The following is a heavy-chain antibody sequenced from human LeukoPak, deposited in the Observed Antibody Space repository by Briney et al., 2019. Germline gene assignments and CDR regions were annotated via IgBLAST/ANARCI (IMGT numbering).Heavy chain of an antibody. J-gene: IGHJ6*04. D-gene: IGHD3-10*02. CDR1: GFTFSSYG. V-gene: IGHV3-21*01. CDR2: ISTSSIYI. CDR3: AELGITMIGGV. Sequence: GGSLRLSCAASGFTFSSYGMHWVRQAPGKGLEWVSSISTSSIYIYYADSMKGRFTISRDNAKNSLYLQMNSLRVEDTAVYYCAELGITMIGGVWGKGTTVTISS.